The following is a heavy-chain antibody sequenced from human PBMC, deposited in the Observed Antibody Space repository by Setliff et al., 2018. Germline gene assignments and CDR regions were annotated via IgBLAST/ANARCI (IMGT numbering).Heavy chain of an antibody. CDR2: VYDSGTT. J-gene: IGHJ4*02. V-gene: IGHV4-39*01. CDR3: ASCRYQVPYDY. Sequence: SETLSLTCTVPGGSISSISYYWGWIRQPPGKGLEWIGTVYDSGTTYYNPSLKSRVTIFVDTSKNQFSLNLNSVTAADTGVYYCASCRYQVPYDYWGQGILVTSPQ. D-gene: IGHD2-2*01. CDR1: GGSISSISYY.